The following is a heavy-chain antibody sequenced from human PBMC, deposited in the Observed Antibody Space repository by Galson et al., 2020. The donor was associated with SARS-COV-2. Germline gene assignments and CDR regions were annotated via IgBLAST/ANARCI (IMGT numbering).Heavy chain of an antibody. CDR1: GFRVSSTY. V-gene: IGHV3-66*01. CDR3: ASGYSSSWYTIDQ. CDR2: IYTGGQT. D-gene: IGHD6-13*01. Sequence: GGSLRLSCAASGFRVSSTYMSWVRQAPGKGLEWVSIIYTGGQTYYGDSVKGRFTISRDTSKNTLYLQMNNLRDEDTAVYHCASGYSSSWYTIDQGGQGTQVTVSS. J-gene: IGHJ4*02.